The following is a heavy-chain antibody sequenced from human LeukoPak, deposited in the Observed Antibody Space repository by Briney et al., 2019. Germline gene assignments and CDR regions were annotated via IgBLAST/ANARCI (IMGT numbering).Heavy chain of an antibody. CDR3: TRGHGSYSLDY. Sequence: GGSLRLSCAASGFTLSSYAMHWVRQAPGKGLEWGAIISYDGSNEHYADSVKGRFTVSRDNSKNTLYLQMNSLRAEDTAIYYCTRGHGSYSLDYWGRGTLVTVSS. V-gene: IGHV3-30*01. CDR2: ISYDGSNE. CDR1: GFTLSSYA. D-gene: IGHD1-26*01. J-gene: IGHJ4*02.